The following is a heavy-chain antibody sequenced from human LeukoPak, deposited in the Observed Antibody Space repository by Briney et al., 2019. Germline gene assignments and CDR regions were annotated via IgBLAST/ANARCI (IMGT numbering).Heavy chain of an antibody. CDR1: GFSFSSNG. J-gene: IGHJ6*02. CDR2: IQTGGDPK. CDR3: AREASTVIIGGMDV. D-gene: IGHD2-8*02. V-gene: IGHV3-30*02. Sequence: GGSLRLSCAASGFSFSSNGIHWVRQAPGKGLEWVSFIQTGGDPKYYADSVRGRFTISRDNSKKTCSLQMDSLRVEDTVTYYCAREASTVIIGGMDVRGQGTTVTVTS.